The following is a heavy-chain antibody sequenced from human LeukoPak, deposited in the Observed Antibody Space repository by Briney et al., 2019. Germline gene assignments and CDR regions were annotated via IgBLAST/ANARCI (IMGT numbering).Heavy chain of an antibody. J-gene: IGHJ4*02. V-gene: IGHV3-21*01. D-gene: IGHD3-9*01. CDR1: GFTFSSYS. CDR2: ISSSSTYI. CDR3: APAYFDWLFPLRY. Sequence: GGSLRLSCAASGFTFSSYSMNWVRQAPGKGLEWVSSISSSSTYIYYADSVKGRFTISRDNAKNSLYLQMNSLRAEDTAVYYCAPAYFDWLFPLRYWGQETLVTVYS.